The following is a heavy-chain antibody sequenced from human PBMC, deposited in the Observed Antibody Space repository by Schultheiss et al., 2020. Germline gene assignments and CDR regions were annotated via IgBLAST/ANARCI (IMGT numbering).Heavy chain of an antibody. CDR2: IHDSGKR. Sequence: SETLSLTCTVSGGSISSSGYYWSWIRQHPGKGLEWIGEIHDSGKRNCNPSLKSRVTISVDTSKNQFSLKLSSVTAADTAVYYCARTSGWYNDYWGQGTLVTVSS. CDR3: ARTSGWYNDY. J-gene: IGHJ4*02. D-gene: IGHD6-19*01. V-gene: IGHV4-39*07. CDR1: GGSISSSGYY.